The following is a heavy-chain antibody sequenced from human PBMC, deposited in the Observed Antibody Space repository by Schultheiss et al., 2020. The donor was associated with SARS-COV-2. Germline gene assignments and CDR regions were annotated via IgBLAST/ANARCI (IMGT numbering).Heavy chain of an antibody. CDR1: GGSFSGYY. J-gene: IGHJ3*02. D-gene: IGHD3-22*01. CDR3: ARGSTLTMIVVVITTGGAFDI. V-gene: IGHV4-59*01. CDR2: IYYSGRT. Sequence: SETLSLTCAVYGGSFSGYYWSWIRQPPGKGLEWIGYIYYSGRTNYNPSLKSRVTISVDTSKNRFSLKLSSVTAADTAVYYCARGSTLTMIVVVITTGGAFDIWGQGTMVTVSS.